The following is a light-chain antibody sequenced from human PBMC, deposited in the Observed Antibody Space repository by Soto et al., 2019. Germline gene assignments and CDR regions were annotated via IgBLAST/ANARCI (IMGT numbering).Light chain of an antibody. CDR1: QNINNW. Sequence: DLQMTQSPSTLSASVGDRVTITCRASQNINNWLAWYQQKPGKAPKALIYDVSSLQSGVPSRFSGSRSGTEFTLTISSLQPDDFATYYCQQYYSQSTFGQGTNLEIK. CDR2: DVS. V-gene: IGKV1-5*01. CDR3: QQYYSQST. J-gene: IGKJ2*01.